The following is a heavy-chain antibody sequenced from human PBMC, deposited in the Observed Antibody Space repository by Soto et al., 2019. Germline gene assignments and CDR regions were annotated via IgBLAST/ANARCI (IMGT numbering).Heavy chain of an antibody. V-gene: IGHV4-34*01. D-gene: IGHD3-9*01. CDR1: GGSFSGYY. J-gene: IGHJ6*02. CDR2: INHSGIT. Sequence: PSETLSLTCAVYGGSFSGYYWSWIRQPPGKGLEWIGEINHSGITNYNPSLKSRVTISVDTPKNQFSLKLRSVTAADTAVYFCARGYYDILTDYRRAMAIWGQGTTVNVSS. CDR3: ARGYYDILTDYRRAMAI.